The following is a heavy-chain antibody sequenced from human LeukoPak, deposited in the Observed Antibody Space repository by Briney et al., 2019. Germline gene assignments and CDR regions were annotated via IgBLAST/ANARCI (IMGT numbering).Heavy chain of an antibody. CDR3: ARERLRAIGAFDI. Sequence: PSETLSLTCTVSGGSISSYYWSWIRQPAGKGLEWIGRIYTSGSTNYNPSLMSRVTMSVDTSKNQFSLKLSAVAAADTAVYYCARERLRAIGAFDIWGQGTMVAVSS. D-gene: IGHD6-25*01. J-gene: IGHJ3*02. CDR1: GGSISSYY. CDR2: IYTSGST. V-gene: IGHV4-4*07.